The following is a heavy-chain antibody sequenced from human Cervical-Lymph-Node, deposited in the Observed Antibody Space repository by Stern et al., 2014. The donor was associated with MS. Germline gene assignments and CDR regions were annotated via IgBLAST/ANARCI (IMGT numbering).Heavy chain of an antibody. CDR1: GGSISSGDYY. Sequence: QVQLQESGPGLVKPSQTLSLTCTVAGGSISSGDYYWSWIRQPPGKGLEWIGSIYYSGSTYYNPSLKSRVSISADTSENHFSLKLNSVTAADTAVYYCARALYSYGHLDFWGQGTLVTVSS. CDR2: IYYSGST. V-gene: IGHV4-30-4*01. D-gene: IGHD5-18*01. CDR3: ARALYSYGHLDF. J-gene: IGHJ4*02.